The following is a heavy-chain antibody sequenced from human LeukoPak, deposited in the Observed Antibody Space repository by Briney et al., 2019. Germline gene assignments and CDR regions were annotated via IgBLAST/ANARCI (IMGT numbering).Heavy chain of an antibody. CDR2: ISAYNGNT. Sequence: ASVKVSCKASGYTFTSYGISWVRQAPGQGLEWMGWISAYNGNTNYAQKLQGRVTMTTDTSTSTAYMELRSLRSDDTAVYYCARGIRERGGDCYSYYFDYWGQGTLVTVSS. D-gene: IGHD2-21*02. CDR3: ARGIRERGGDCYSYYFDY. V-gene: IGHV1-18*01. J-gene: IGHJ4*02. CDR1: GYTFTSYG.